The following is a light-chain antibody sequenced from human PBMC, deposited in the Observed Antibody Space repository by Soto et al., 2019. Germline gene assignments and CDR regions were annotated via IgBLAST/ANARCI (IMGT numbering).Light chain of an antibody. CDR1: QRVASD. CDR3: QQYLNSPRT. J-gene: IGKJ1*01. V-gene: IGKV3-20*01. CDR2: DAS. Sequence: VLTQSPGTLSLSPGEGATLSCRASQRVASDLAWYLQTPGQPPRLLIYDASIRATGIPDRISGSGSERDFTLTISRLEPEDAAVYYCQQYLNSPRTFGQGTKLEIK.